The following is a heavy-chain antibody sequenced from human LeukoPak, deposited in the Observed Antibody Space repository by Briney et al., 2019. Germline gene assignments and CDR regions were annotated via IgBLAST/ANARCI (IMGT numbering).Heavy chain of an antibody. CDR3: AREENTAMALYYYYYYGMDV. J-gene: IGHJ6*02. Sequence: ASVKVSCKASGGTFSSYAISWVRQAPGQGLEWMGIINPSGGSTSYAQKFQGRVTMTRDTSTSTVYMELSSLRSEDTAVYYCAREENTAMALYYYYYYGMDVWGQGTTVTVSS. CDR2: INPSGGST. V-gene: IGHV1-46*01. CDR1: GGTFSSYA. D-gene: IGHD5-18*01.